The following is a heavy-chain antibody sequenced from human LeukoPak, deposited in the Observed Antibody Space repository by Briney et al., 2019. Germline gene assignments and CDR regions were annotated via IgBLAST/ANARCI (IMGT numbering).Heavy chain of an antibody. CDR2: ISSSSSYI. J-gene: IGHJ5*02. CDR1: GFTFSSYS. V-gene: IGHV3-21*01. D-gene: IGHD2-2*01. CDR3: ARDESSTSVGWFDP. Sequence: PGGSLRLSCAASGFTFSSYSMNWVRQAPGKGLEWVSSISSSSSYIYYADSVKGRFTISRDNAKNSLYLQMNSLRAEDTAVYYCARDESSTSVGWFDPWGQGTLVTVSS.